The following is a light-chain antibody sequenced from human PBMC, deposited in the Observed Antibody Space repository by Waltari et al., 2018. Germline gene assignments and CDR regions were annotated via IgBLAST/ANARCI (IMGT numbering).Light chain of an antibody. V-gene: IGLV2-23*01. CDR1: SSDLGNYNFF. Sequence: QSALTQPASVSGSPGQSITISCPGTSSDLGNYNFFVSWYQHRPGEAPKLIIYEGNVRPSGVSDRFSGSKSGNAASLTISGLQAEDEAHYYCCSYGVRVFFGGGTKLTVL. CDR3: CSYGVRVF. J-gene: IGLJ2*01. CDR2: EGN.